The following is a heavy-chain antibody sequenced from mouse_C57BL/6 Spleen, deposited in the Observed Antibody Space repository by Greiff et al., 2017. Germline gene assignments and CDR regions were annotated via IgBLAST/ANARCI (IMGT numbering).Heavy chain of an antibody. CDR1: GYTFTSYW. CDR3: ARPIVTRLYAMDY. V-gene: IGHV1-64*01. D-gene: IGHD2-5*01. Sequence: QVQLQQPGAELVKPGASVKLSCKASGYTFTSYWLHWVKQRPGQGLEWIGMIHPNSGSTNYNEKFKSKATLTVDKSSSTAYMQLSSLTSEDSAVYYCARPIVTRLYAMDYWGQGTSVTVSS. CDR2: IHPNSGST. J-gene: IGHJ4*01.